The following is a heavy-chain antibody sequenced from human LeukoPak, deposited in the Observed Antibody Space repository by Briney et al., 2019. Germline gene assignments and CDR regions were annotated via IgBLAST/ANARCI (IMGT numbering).Heavy chain of an antibody. CDR2: IKQDGSEK. D-gene: IGHD3-10*01. V-gene: IGHV3-7*03. CDR1: GFTFSSYW. CDR3: ARDLGESLIWFGELWVVEDY. J-gene: IGHJ4*02. Sequence: GGSLRLSCAASGFTFSSYWMSWVRQAPGKGLEWVAHIKQDGSEKYYVDSVKGRFTISRDNAKNSLYLQMNSLRAEDTAVYYCARDLGESLIWFGELWVVEDYWGQGTLVTVSS.